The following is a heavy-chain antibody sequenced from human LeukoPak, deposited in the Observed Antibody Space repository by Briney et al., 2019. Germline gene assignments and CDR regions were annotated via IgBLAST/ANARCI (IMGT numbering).Heavy chain of an antibody. Sequence: SETLSLTCTVSGGSISTTDHYWSWIRQPPGKGLEWIGYIYHSGNTYYNPSLESRVTISVDTSKNQFSLKLNSVTAADTAIYYCTLYYYGPNWFDPWGQGTLVTVSS. CDR3: TLYYYGPNWFDP. V-gene: IGHV4-30-4*01. J-gene: IGHJ5*02. CDR2: IYHSGNT. D-gene: IGHD3-10*01. CDR1: GGSISTTDHY.